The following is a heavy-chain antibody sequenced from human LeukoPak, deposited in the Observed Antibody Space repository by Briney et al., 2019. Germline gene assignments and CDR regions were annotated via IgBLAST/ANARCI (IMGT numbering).Heavy chain of an antibody. D-gene: IGHD4-17*01. Sequence: SETLSLTCTVSGGSISSYYWSWIRQPAGKGREWIGRIYTSGRTNYNPSLKSRVTMSVDTSKNQFSLKLSSVTAADTAVYYCARDNYGDYDYWGQGTLVTVSS. V-gene: IGHV4-4*07. J-gene: IGHJ4*02. CDR3: ARDNYGDYDY. CDR1: GGSISSYY. CDR2: IYTSGRT.